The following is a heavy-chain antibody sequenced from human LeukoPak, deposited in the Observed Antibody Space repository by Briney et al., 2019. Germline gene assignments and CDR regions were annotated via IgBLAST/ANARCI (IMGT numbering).Heavy chain of an antibody. CDR2: ISAVIINT. CDR3: ARDSTEYSRPPLEDG. V-gene: IGHV1-18*01. CDR1: GYTFTRYV. Sequence: ASVNVSCKASGYTFTRYVISWVRQAPAQGLEGMGWISAVIINTNYAQKLQGRVSMTSDSPTSTAYMELISMRSDYAAVYYCARDSTEYSRPPLEDGWGQGSLVTVSS. J-gene: IGHJ4*02. D-gene: IGHD6-6*01.